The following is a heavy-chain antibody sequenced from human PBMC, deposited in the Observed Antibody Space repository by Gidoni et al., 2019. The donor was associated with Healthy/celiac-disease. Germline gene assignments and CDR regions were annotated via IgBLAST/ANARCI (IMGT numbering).Heavy chain of an antibody. CDR2: INPNSGGT. Sequence: QVQLVQSGAEVKKPGASVTVSCKAYGYTFTGYYMHWVRQAPGQGLEWMGWINPNSGGTYYAQKFQGRGTMTRDTSISTAYMELSRLRSDDTAVYYCARDFRDIVVVPAAIESRFYYYYGMDVWGQGTTVTVSS. V-gene: IGHV1-2*02. J-gene: IGHJ6*02. CDR3: ARDFRDIVVVPAAIESRFYYYYGMDV. D-gene: IGHD2-2*01. CDR1: GYTFTGYY.